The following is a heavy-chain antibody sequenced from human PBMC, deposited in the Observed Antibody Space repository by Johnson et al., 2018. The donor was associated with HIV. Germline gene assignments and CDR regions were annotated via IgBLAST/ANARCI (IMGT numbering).Heavy chain of an antibody. CDR1: GFTFSSYA. Sequence: QVQLVESGGGVVQPEKSLRLSCAASGFTFSSYALHWVRQAPGKGLEWVAVISYDGSNKYYADSVKGRFTISRDNSKNTLYLQMNSLRAEDTAVYYCARPILRWRDDAFDIWGQGTMVTVSS. CDR3: ARPILRWRDDAFDI. CDR2: ISYDGSNK. J-gene: IGHJ3*02. V-gene: IGHV3-30*04. D-gene: IGHD4-23*01.